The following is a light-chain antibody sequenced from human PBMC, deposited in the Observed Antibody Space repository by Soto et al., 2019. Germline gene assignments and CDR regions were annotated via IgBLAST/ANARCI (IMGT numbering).Light chain of an antibody. V-gene: IGKV3-15*01. Sequence: EIVLTQSPATLSVSPGERATLSCRASQSISSSLAWYHQQPGQAPRLLIYHASTRAAGIPARFSGSGSGTEFTLTISRLQSEDFAVYYCQQYYNWPPGTFGKGTKVEIK. CDR3: QQYYNWPPGT. J-gene: IGKJ1*01. CDR2: HAS. CDR1: QSISSS.